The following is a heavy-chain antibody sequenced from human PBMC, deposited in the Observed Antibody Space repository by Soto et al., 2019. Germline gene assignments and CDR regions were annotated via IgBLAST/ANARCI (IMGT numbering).Heavy chain of an antibody. D-gene: IGHD5-12*01. CDR3: ARSVEMATLLRLWFDP. Sequence: QVQLVQSGAEVKKPGSSVKVSCKASGGTFSSYAISWVRQAPGQGLEWMGGITPIFGTANYAQKFQGRVTITADESTSTAYMELSSLRSEDTAVYYCARSVEMATLLRLWFDPWGQGTLVTVSS. V-gene: IGHV1-69*01. J-gene: IGHJ5*02. CDR1: GGTFSSYA. CDR2: ITPIFGTA.